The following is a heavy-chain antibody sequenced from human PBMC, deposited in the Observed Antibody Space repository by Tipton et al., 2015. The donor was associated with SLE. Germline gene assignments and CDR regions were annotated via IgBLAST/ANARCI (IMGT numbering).Heavy chain of an antibody. D-gene: IGHD3-3*01. CDR3: ARSPVDYWNGYSA. Sequence: TLSLTCTVSGGSISSHYWSWIRQPPGKGLEWIGYIYYSGSTNYNPSLKSRVTISVDTSKNQFSLKLSSVTAADTAVYYCARSPVDYWNGYSAWGQGTLVAVSS. CDR2: IYYSGST. CDR1: GGSISSHY. J-gene: IGHJ4*02. V-gene: IGHV4-59*11.